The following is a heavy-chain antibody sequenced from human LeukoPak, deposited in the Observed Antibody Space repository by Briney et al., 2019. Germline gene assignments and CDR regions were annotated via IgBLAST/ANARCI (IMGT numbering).Heavy chain of an antibody. V-gene: IGHV3-7*01. J-gene: IGHJ4*02. CDR2: IKEDGSQK. D-gene: IGHD1-14*01. CDR3: ARSPLRRSDS. CDR1: GFTFSTYW. Sequence: GGSLRLSCADSGFTFSTYWMSWVRQAPGKGLEWVADIKEDGSQKHYVDSVKGRFTISRDNAKSSLYLQMNNLRAEDTAVYYCARSPLRRSDSWGQGTLVIVSS.